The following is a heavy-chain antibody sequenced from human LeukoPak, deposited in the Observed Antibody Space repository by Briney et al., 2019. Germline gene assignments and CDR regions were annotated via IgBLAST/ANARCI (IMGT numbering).Heavy chain of an antibody. D-gene: IGHD2-15*01. V-gene: IGHV3-23*01. Sequence: GGSLRLSCAASGFTFSSYAMSWVRPAPGKGLEWVSAISGSGGSTYYADSVKGRFTISRDNSKNTLYLQMNSLRAEDTAVYYCAKDDCSGGSCYPVWGQGTLVTVSS. CDR3: AKDDCSGGSCYPV. J-gene: IGHJ4*02. CDR1: GFTFSSYA. CDR2: ISGSGGST.